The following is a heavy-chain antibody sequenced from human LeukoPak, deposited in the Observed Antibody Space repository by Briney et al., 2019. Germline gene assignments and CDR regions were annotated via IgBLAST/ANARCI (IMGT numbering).Heavy chain of an antibody. V-gene: IGHV3-48*03. CDR1: GFTFSNYD. D-gene: IGHD3-22*01. Sequence: GGSLRLSCAASGFTFSNYDMNWVRQAPGKGLEWVSYISSDASAIYYADSVKSRFTISRDNAKNSLYLQMNSLRAEDTAVYYCARDLTGDSSHDYWGQGTLVTVFS. J-gene: IGHJ4*02. CDR2: ISSDASAI. CDR3: ARDLTGDSSHDY.